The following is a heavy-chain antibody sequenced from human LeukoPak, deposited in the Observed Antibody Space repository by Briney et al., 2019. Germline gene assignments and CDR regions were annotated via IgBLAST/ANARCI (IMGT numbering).Heavy chain of an antibody. CDR3: AKEATTVTYYYGMDV. V-gene: IGHV3-30*18. Sequence: GGSLRLSCAASRFTFSSYGMHWVRQAPGKGLEWVAVILYDGSNKYYADSVKGRFTISRDNSKNTLYLQMSTLRAEDTAVYYCAKEATTVTYYYGMDVWGRGATVTVSS. J-gene: IGHJ6*02. CDR2: ILYDGSNK. CDR1: RFTFSSYG. D-gene: IGHD4-17*01.